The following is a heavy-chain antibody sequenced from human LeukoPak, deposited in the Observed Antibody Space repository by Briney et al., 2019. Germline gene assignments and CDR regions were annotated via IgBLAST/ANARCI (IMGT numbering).Heavy chain of an antibody. CDR2: INPNSGGT. V-gene: IGHV1-2*06. D-gene: IGHD5-12*01. CDR1: GYTFTGYY. J-gene: IGHJ4*02. CDR3: ARVLSSGYDLFY. Sequence: ASVKVSCKASGYTFTGYYMHWVRQAPGQGLEWMGRINPNSGGTNYAQKFQGRVTMTRDTSISTAYMELSRPRSDDTAVYYCARVLSSGYDLFYWGQGTLVTVSS.